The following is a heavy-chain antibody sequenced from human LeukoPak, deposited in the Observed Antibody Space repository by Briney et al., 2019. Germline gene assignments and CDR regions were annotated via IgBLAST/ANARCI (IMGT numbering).Heavy chain of an antibody. Sequence: KPSETLSLTCTVSGGSISSYYWSWIRLPPGKGLEWIGYIYYSGSTNYNPPLKSRVTISVDTSKNQFSLKLSSVTAADMAVYYCARQDFGSGILPGYWGQGTLVTVSS. CDR2: IYYSGST. CDR1: GGSISSYY. CDR3: ARQDFGSGILPGY. V-gene: IGHV4-59*08. J-gene: IGHJ4*02. D-gene: IGHD3-10*01.